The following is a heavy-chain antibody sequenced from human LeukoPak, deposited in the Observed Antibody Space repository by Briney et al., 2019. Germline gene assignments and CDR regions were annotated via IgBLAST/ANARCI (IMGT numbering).Heavy chain of an antibody. CDR2: ISNDGSNK. CDR1: GFTFSRNG. J-gene: IGHJ3*02. D-gene: IGHD5-24*01. Sequence: GRSLRLSCAASGFTFSRNGMHWVRQAPGKGLEWVTFISNDGSNKYYADSVKGRFTVSRDNSKNTLYLQMNSLSAEDTALYYCAKDLSGRWLQFNAFDIWGQGTMVTVSS. CDR3: AKDLSGRWLQFNAFDI. V-gene: IGHV3-30*18.